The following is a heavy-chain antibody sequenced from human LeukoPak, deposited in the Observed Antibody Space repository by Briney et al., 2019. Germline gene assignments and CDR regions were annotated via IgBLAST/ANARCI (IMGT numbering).Heavy chain of an antibody. CDR1: GFTFSSYA. Sequence: AGGSLRLSCAASGFTFSSYAMSWVRQAPGKGLEWVSAISGSGESTYYGDSVKGRFTISRDNSKNTLYLQMNSLRAGDTAIYYCAREHWDFDYWGQGTLVTVSS. D-gene: IGHD7-27*01. CDR2: ISGSGEST. CDR3: AREHWDFDY. V-gene: IGHV3-23*01. J-gene: IGHJ4*02.